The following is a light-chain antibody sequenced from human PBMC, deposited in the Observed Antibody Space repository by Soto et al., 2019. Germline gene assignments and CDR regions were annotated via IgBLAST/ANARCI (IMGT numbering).Light chain of an antibody. CDR3: QHYKASST. J-gene: IGKJ1*01. CDR2: EAS. V-gene: IGKV1-5*03. Sequence: DIQMTQSPSTLSASVGDRVTITCRASQSISSWLAWYQQKPGKAPKLLIYEASSSQIGVPPRFSGSGFGTEFTLTISSLQPDDFATYYSQHYKASSTFGQGTRLEIK. CDR1: QSISSW.